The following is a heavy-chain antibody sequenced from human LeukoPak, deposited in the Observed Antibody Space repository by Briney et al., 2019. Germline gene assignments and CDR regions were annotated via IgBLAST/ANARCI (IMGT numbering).Heavy chain of an antibody. Sequence: GESLKISCKGSGYSFTSYWIGWVRQMPGKGLEWMGIIYPGDSDTRYSPSFQGQVTISADKSISTAYLQWSSLKASGTAMYYCARQAGAYYGSGSYLFDYWGQGTLVTVSS. D-gene: IGHD3-10*01. CDR1: GYSFTSYW. V-gene: IGHV5-51*01. J-gene: IGHJ4*02. CDR2: IYPGDSDT. CDR3: ARQAGAYYGSGSYLFDY.